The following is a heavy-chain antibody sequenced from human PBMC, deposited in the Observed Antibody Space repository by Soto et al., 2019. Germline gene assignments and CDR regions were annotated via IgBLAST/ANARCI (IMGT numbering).Heavy chain of an antibody. CDR1: GFTFSSYA. V-gene: IGHV3-30-3*01. CDR3: ARDNDY. Sequence: VQLVESGGDVVQPGRSLRLSCAASGFTFSSYAMHWVRQAPGKGLEWVAGISYDGTTIHYADSVKGRFTISRDNSKHTVYLQMNSLRLDDTAVYYCARDNDYWGQGTLVTVSS. CDR2: ISYDGTTI. J-gene: IGHJ4*02.